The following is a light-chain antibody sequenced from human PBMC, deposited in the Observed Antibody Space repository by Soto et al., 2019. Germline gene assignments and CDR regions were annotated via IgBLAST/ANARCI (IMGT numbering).Light chain of an antibody. CDR2: KAS. Sequence: DIQMTQSPSTLSASVGDRVTITCRASQSISGWLAWYQQKPGKAPKLLIYKASTLKSGVPPRFSGSGSGTEFTLTISSLQPDDFATYYCQQYNSYWTFGQGTKVDIK. V-gene: IGKV1-5*03. CDR1: QSISGW. J-gene: IGKJ1*01. CDR3: QQYNSYWT.